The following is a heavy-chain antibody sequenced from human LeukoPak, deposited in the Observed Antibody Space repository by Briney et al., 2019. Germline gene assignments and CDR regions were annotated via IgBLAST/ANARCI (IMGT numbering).Heavy chain of an antibody. CDR1: GGSISSYY. J-gene: IGHJ4*02. CDR2: IYYSGST. V-gene: IGHV4-59*08. D-gene: IGHD4-17*01. CDR3: TRHGRGTVTPDY. Sequence: NSSETLSLTCTVSGGSISSYYWSWIRQPPGKGLEWIGYIYYSGSTNYNPSLKSRVTISVDTSKNQFSLKLSSVTAADTAVYYCTRHGRGTVTPDYWGQGTLVTVSP.